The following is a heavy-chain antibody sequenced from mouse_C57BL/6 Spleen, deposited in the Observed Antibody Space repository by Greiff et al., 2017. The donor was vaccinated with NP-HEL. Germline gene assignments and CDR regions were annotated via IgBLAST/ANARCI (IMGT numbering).Heavy chain of an antibody. Sequence: VQLQQPGAELVKPGASVKLSCKASGYTFTSYWMHWVKQRPGQGLEWIGMIHPNSGSTNYNEKFKSKATLTVDKSSSTAYMQLSSLTSEDSAVYYCATFITTVGAHWYFDVWGTGTTVTVSS. D-gene: IGHD1-1*01. J-gene: IGHJ1*03. V-gene: IGHV1-64*01. CDR2: IHPNSGST. CDR3: ATFITTVGAHWYFDV. CDR1: GYTFTSYW.